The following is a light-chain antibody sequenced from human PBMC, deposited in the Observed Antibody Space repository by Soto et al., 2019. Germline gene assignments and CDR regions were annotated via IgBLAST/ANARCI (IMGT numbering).Light chain of an antibody. Sequence: EIQMTQSPSTLSASVGDRVTITCRASQSVSAWLAWYQQKPGKAPKFLMYDVSTLESGVPLRFSGSGSGTEFTLTINSLQPDDFATYYCQSYRNFSWTFGQGTKV. V-gene: IGKV1-5*01. CDR1: QSVSAW. J-gene: IGKJ1*01. CDR3: QSYRNFSWT. CDR2: DVS.